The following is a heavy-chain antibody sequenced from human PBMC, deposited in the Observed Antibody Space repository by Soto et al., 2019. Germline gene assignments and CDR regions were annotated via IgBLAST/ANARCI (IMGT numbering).Heavy chain of an antibody. Sequence: QVQLLESGPGLVKPSQTLSPTCTVSGGSISIGGYYWSWIRQHPGKGLEWIGYIYYSGVTYYSPSLKSRVNISIDTSKNQFSLKLSSVTAADTAVYYCAGGVLYWGQGTLVTVSS. J-gene: IGHJ4*02. CDR2: IYYSGVT. CDR3: AGGVLY. V-gene: IGHV4-31*03. CDR1: GGSISIGGYY.